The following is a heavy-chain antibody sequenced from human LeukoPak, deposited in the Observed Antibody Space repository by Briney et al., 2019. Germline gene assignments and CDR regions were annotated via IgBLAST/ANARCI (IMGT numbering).Heavy chain of an antibody. Sequence: SETLSLTCTVSGGSISSYYWSWIRQPPGKGLEWIGYIYYSGSTNYNPSLKSRVTISVDTSKNQFSLKLSSVTAADTAVYYCASGAERYFAFDIWGQGTLVTVSS. CDR3: ASGAERYFAFDI. D-gene: IGHD2/OR15-2a*01. J-gene: IGHJ3*02. V-gene: IGHV4-59*01. CDR1: GGSISSYY. CDR2: IYYSGST.